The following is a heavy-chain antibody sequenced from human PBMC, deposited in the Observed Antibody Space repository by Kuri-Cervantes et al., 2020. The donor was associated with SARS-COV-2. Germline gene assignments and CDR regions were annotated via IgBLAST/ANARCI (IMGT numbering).Heavy chain of an antibody. D-gene: IGHD1-14*01. J-gene: IGHJ6*02. Sequence: ASVKVSCKASGYTFTSYYMHRVRQAPGQGLEWMGIINPSGGSTSYAQKFQGRVTMTRDTSTSTVYMELSSLRSEDTAVYYCAREGRNIDYYYGMDVWGQGTTVTVSS. CDR1: GYTFTSYY. CDR2: INPSGGST. CDR3: AREGRNIDYYYGMDV. V-gene: IGHV1-46*01.